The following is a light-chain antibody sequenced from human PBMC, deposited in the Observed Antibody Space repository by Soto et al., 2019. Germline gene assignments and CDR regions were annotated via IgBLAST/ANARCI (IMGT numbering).Light chain of an antibody. V-gene: IGLV2-14*03. J-gene: IGLJ1*01. Sequence: QSVLTQPASVSGSPGQSITISCTGTSSDIGDSNYVSWYQQHPGKAPKLVFYDVSNRPSGVSNRFSGSKSANTASLTISGLQAEDEADYYCSSFRSSSTSYVFGTGTKLTVL. CDR3: SSFRSSSTSYV. CDR2: DVS. CDR1: SSDIGDSNY.